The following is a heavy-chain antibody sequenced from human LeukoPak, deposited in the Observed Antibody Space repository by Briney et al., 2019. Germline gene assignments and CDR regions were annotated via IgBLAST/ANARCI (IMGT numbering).Heavy chain of an antibody. Sequence: GGSLRLSCAASGFTFTDALMNWVRQAPGKGLEWVSAISGSGGSTYYADSVKGRFTISRDNSKNTLYLQMNSLRAEDTAVYYCAKDFRDTASPYFDYWGQGTLVTVSS. CDR2: ISGSGGST. CDR1: GFTFTDAL. CDR3: AKDFRDTASPYFDY. V-gene: IGHV3-23*01. J-gene: IGHJ4*02. D-gene: IGHD5-18*01.